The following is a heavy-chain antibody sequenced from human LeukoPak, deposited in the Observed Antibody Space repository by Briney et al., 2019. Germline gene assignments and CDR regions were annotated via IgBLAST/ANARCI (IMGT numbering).Heavy chain of an antibody. CDR1: GYTFSNYD. J-gene: IGHJ4*02. CDR3: ARVRYSGYDRYLYYFDY. Sequence: ASVKVSCKASGYTFSNYDMNWVRQAPGQGLEWMGMITPSGGISYAQKFQGRVTMTRDMSTNTVYMELSSLRSEDTAVYYCARVRYSGYDRYLYYFDYWGQGTLVTVSS. CDR2: ITPSGGI. V-gene: IGHV1-46*01. D-gene: IGHD5-12*01.